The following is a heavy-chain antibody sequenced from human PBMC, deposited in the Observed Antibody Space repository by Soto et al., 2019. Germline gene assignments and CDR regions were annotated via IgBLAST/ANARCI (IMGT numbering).Heavy chain of an antibody. CDR1: GFTFNNYA. CDR2: ISATGGST. J-gene: IGHJ4*02. CDR3: AHRRRKADGIDY. Sequence: GGSLRLSCAASGFTFNNYAMNWVRQAPGEGLEWVATISATGGSTYYADSLKSGLTITTDISKNQVVLTMTNMDPVDTATYYCAHRRRKADGIDYWGQGTLVTVSS. V-gene: IGHV3-23*01.